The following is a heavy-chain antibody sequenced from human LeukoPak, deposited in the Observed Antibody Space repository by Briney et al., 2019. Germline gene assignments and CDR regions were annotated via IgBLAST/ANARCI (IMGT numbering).Heavy chain of an antibody. CDR2: MKEDGGEI. J-gene: IGHJ4*02. Sequence: GGSLRLSCEASAFTFSSYWMSWVRHAPGEGLEWAANMKEDGGEINYVDSVKGRFTISRDNAKNSLFLQMNSLRVEDTAVYYCASDRGYSTFDYWGQGTLVTVSS. D-gene: IGHD4-23*01. CDR3: ASDRGYSTFDY. CDR1: AFTFSSYW. V-gene: IGHV3-7*01.